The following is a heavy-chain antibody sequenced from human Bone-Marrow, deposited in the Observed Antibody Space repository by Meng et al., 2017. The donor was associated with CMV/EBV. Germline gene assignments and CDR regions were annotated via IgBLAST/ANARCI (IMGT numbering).Heavy chain of an antibody. D-gene: IGHD3-3*01. V-gene: IGHV3-20*04. CDR2: INWNGGST. CDR1: GFTFDDYG. CDR3: ARLPYDFRSAEFYAMDV. Sequence: GESLKISCAASGFTFDDYGMSWVRQAPGKGLEWVSGINWNGGSTGYADSVKGRFTISRDNAKNSLYLQMNSLRAEDTAVYYCARLPYDFRSAEFYAMDVWGQGTTVTVSS. J-gene: IGHJ6*02.